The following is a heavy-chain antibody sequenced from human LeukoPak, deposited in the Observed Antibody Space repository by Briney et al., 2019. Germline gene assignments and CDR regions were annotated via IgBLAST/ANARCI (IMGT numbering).Heavy chain of an antibody. CDR1: GFTFSSYA. D-gene: IGHD3-22*01. V-gene: IGHV3-30-3*01. J-gene: IGHJ4*02. Sequence: GGSLRLSCVASGFTFSSYAMHWVRQAPGKGLEWVAVISYDGSNKYYADSVKGRFTISRDNSKNTLYLQMSSLRAEDTAVYYCARDGRAITMIVVVRPLDYWGQGTLVTVSS. CDR3: ARDGRAITMIVVVRPLDY. CDR2: ISYDGSNK.